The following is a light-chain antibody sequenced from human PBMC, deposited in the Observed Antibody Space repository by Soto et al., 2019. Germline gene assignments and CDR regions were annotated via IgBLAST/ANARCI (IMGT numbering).Light chain of an antibody. J-gene: IGLJ2*01. V-gene: IGLV2-14*01. Sequence: QYALTQPASVSGSPGQSITISCTGTSSDVGGYNYVSWYQQHPGKAPKLMIYDVSNRPSGVSNRFSGSKSGNTASLTISGLKAEDEADYYCSSDTSSSTLVVFGGGTKLTVL. CDR2: DVS. CDR3: SSDTSSSTLVV. CDR1: SSDVGGYNY.